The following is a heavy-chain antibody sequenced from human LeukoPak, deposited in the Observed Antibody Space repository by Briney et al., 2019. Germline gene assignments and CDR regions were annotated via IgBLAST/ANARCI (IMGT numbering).Heavy chain of an antibody. V-gene: IGHV1-69*05. CDR3: ATLGAAAIDY. D-gene: IGHD6-13*01. CDR2: IIPIFGTA. Sequence: SVKVSCKASGGTFSSYAISWVRQAPGQGLEWMGGIIPIFGTANYAQKFQGRVTITTDESTSTAYMELSSLRSEDTAVYYCATLGAAAIDYWGQGTLVTVSS. J-gene: IGHJ4*02. CDR1: GGTFSSYA.